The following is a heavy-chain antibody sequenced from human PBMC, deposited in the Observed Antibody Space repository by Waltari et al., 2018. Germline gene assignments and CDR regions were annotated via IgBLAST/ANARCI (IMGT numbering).Heavy chain of an antibody. CDR2: INQDGSEK. CDR1: GFTFSDYW. Sequence: EVQVVESGGGLVQPGGSLRLSCADAGFTFSDYWMDWVRQAPGKGLEWVANINQDGSEKHYVGSLKGRVTVSRDNAKNSLYLQINSLRAEDTAVYYCSNSLNYWGQGTLVTVSS. CDR3: SNSLNY. J-gene: IGHJ4*02. V-gene: IGHV3-7*01.